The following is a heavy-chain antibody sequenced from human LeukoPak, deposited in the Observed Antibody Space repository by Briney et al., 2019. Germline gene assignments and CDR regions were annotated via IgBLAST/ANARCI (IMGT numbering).Heavy chain of an antibody. D-gene: IGHD4-17*01. CDR1: GFTFSRYT. CDR3: ARDVYGDYANDY. V-gene: IGHV3-21*01. CDR2: ITGSGSDI. J-gene: IGHJ4*02. Sequence: PGGSLRLSCAASGFTFSRYTMNWVRQAPGEGLEWVSSITGSGSDIYYADSVKGRFTISRDNAKNSLYLQMNSLRAEDTAVYYCARDVYGDYANDYWGQGTLVTVSS.